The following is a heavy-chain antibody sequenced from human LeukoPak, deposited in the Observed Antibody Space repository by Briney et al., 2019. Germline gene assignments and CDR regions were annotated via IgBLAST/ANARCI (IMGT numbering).Heavy chain of an antibody. CDR1: GFTFSSYG. D-gene: IGHD3-9*01. Sequence: GRSLRLSCAASGFTFSSYGIHWVRQAPGKGLEWVAVISYDGSNKYYADSVKGRFTISRDNSKNTLYLQMNSLRAEDTAVYYCARSGSKRYFDWLLFGCFDYWGQGTLVTVSS. CDR2: ISYDGSNK. J-gene: IGHJ4*02. CDR3: ARSGSKRYFDWLLFGCFDY. V-gene: IGHV3-30*03.